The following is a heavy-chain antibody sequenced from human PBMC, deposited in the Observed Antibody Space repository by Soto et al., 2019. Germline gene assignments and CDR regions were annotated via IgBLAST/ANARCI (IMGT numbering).Heavy chain of an antibody. Sequence: EVQLVESGGGLVQPGRSLRLSCAASGFTFDDYAMHWVRQAPGKGLEWVSGISWNSGSIGYADSVKGRFTISRDNAKNSLYLQMNSLRAEDTALYYCAKDIPAIFDYWGQGTLVTVSS. CDR2: ISWNSGSI. CDR1: GFTFDDYA. CDR3: AKDIPAIFDY. J-gene: IGHJ4*02. V-gene: IGHV3-9*01.